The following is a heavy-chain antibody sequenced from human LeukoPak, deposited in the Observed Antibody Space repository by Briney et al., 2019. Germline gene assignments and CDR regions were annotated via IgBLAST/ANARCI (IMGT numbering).Heavy chain of an antibody. CDR3: GRGHWGLDY. Sequence: GGSLRLSCTASGFTFSDSYMTWIRQAPGKGLEWVSYISNSGSEINYADSVKGRFTISRDNDISSLYLQMNSLRVEDTAVYYCGRGHWGLDYWGQGTLVTVSS. D-gene: IGHD7-27*01. V-gene: IGHV3-11*04. CDR2: ISNSGSEI. J-gene: IGHJ4*02. CDR1: GFTFSDSY.